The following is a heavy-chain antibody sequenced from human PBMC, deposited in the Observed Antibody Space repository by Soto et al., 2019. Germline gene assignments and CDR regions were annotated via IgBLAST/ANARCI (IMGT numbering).Heavy chain of an antibody. D-gene: IGHD3-22*01. CDR2: ISSSSSYI. V-gene: IGHV3-21*01. CDR1: GFTFSSYS. Sequence: GSLRLSCAASGFTFSSYSMNWVRQAPGKGLEWVSSISSSSSYIYYADSVKGRFTISRDNAKNSLYLQMNSLRAEDTAVYYCARDAARGYDSSGSHDYWGQGTPVTVSS. CDR3: ARDAARGYDSSGSHDY. J-gene: IGHJ4*02.